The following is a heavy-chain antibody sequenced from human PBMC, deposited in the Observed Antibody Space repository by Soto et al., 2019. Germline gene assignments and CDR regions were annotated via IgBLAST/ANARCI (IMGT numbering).Heavy chain of an antibody. Sequence: ASVKVSCKASGYSFTSYGVNWVRQAPGQGLEWMGWISPYNGYTNYAQNLQGRVTMTTDTSTTTAYMEVRNLRSDDTAVYYCARDRRWGCSSTSCYPIDYWGQGTLVTVSS. V-gene: IGHV1-18*01. J-gene: IGHJ4*02. CDR2: ISPYNGYT. CDR3: ARDRRWGCSSTSCYPIDY. CDR1: GYSFTSYG. D-gene: IGHD2-2*01.